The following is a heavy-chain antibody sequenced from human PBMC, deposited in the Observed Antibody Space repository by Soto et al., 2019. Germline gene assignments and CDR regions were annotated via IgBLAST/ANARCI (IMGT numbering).Heavy chain of an antibody. CDR2: ISYDGSNK. CDR1: GFTFSSYG. J-gene: IGHJ4*02. Sequence: GGSLRLSCAASGFTFSSYGMHWVRQAPGKGLEWVAVISYDGSNKYYADSVKGRFTISRDNSKNTLYLQMNSLRAEDTAVYYCAKDKRELLTFDYWGQGTLVTVSS. D-gene: IGHD1-26*01. CDR3: AKDKRELLTFDY. V-gene: IGHV3-30*18.